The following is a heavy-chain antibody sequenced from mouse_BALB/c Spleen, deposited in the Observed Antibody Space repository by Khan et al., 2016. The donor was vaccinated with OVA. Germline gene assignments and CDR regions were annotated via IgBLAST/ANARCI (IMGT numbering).Heavy chain of an antibody. CDR2: IYTGNGVT. J-gene: IGHJ3*01. V-gene: IGHV1-5*01. Sequence: MQLKQSGTVLTRPGTSVKISCKASGYTFTSYGMHWVKQRPGQGLEWIGAIYTGNGVTSYDQKFKGKAALTAVTSTSTAYIELRSLTNEDSAVYYCTRFGYVFAYWGQGTLVTVSA. D-gene: IGHD2-14*01. CDR1: GYTFTSYG. CDR3: TRFGYVFAY.